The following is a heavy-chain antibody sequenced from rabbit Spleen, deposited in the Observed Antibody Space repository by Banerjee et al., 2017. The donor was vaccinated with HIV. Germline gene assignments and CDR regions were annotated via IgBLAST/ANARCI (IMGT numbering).Heavy chain of an antibody. J-gene: IGHJ6*01. CDR1: GFPFSNKAV. Sequence: QEQLEESGGGLFQPGGSLALTCKASGFPFSNKAVMCWVRQAPGKGLEWIACINIVTGKSVYANWAEGRFIMSRTSSTTVTLQMTSLTAADTATYFCARDTGSSFSSYGMDLWGPGTLVTVS. D-gene: IGHD8-1*01. CDR2: INIVTGKS. V-gene: IGHV1S45*01. CDR3: ARDTGSSFSSYGMDL.